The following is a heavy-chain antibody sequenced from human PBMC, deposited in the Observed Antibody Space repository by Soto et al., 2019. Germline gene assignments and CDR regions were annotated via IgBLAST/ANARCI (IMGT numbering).Heavy chain of an antibody. CDR3: ARDHHRYSGYDYVDY. CDR2: ISSSSSYT. D-gene: IGHD5-12*01. CDR1: GFTFSDYY. V-gene: IGHV3-11*05. J-gene: IGHJ4*02. Sequence: QVQLVESGGGLVKPGGSLRLSCAASGFTFSDYYMSWIRHAPGKGLEWVSYISSSSSYTNYADSVQGRFTISRDNAKNSLYLQMNSLRAEDTAVYYCARDHHRYSGYDYVDYWGQGTLVTVSS.